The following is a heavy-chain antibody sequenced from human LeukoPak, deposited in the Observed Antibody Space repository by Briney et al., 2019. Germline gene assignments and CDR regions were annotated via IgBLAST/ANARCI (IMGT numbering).Heavy chain of an antibody. D-gene: IGHD3-3*01. CDR1: GGSFSGYY. CDR3: ARAGKWITIFGVVTKSYYYYMDV. CDR2: INHSGIT. V-gene: IGHV4-34*01. J-gene: IGHJ6*03. Sequence: SETLSLTCAVYGGSFSGYYWSWIRQPPGKGLEWIGEINHSGITNYNPSLKSRGTISVDTSKNQFSLKLSSVTAADTAVYYCARAGKWITIFGVVTKSYYYYMDVWGKGTTVTVSS.